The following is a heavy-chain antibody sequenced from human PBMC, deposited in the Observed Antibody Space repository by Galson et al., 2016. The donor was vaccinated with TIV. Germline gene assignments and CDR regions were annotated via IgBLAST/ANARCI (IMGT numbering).Heavy chain of an antibody. CDR2: IDPNSGGT. D-gene: IGHD2-21*01. J-gene: IGHJ4*02. CDR3: AVWSNIYYFAL. V-gene: IGHV1-46*01. CDR1: GYTFINYY. Sequence: VKVSCKASGYTFINYYMHWVRQAPGQGLEWVGVIDPNSGGTAYAQKFQGRVTMTRDTSTSTVYMELSSLRSGDTAVFYCAVWSNIYYFALWGQGTLITVSS.